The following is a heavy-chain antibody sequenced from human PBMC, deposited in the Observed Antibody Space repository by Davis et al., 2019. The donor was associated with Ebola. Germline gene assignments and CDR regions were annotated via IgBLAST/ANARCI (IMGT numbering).Heavy chain of an antibody. Sequence: APVKVSCKAFGYSFVTYGISWVRKAPGQGLEWMGWISAFKGKTHYAQKFQGRMTLTTDTSTSTAYMELESLRSDDTAVYYCARSTYDILIDFDFWGQGTLVTVSS. J-gene: IGHJ4*02. CDR2: ISAFKGKT. V-gene: IGHV1-18*04. CDR3: ARSTYDILIDFDF. D-gene: IGHD3-9*01. CDR1: GYSFVTYG.